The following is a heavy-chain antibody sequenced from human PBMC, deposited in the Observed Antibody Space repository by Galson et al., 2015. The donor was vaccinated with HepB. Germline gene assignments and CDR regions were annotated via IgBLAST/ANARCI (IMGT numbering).Heavy chain of an antibody. CDR1: GFTFRSYV. Sequence: SLRLSCAASGFTFRSYVMHWVRQAPGKGLEWVAVISYDGTNKYYADSVKGRFTISRDNSKNTLYLQMNSLRVEDTAVYYCARDRAGVYPPFYDGMDVWGQGTTATVSS. CDR2: ISYDGTNK. CDR3: ARDRAGVYPPFYDGMDV. V-gene: IGHV3-30-3*01. D-gene: IGHD6-19*01. J-gene: IGHJ6*02.